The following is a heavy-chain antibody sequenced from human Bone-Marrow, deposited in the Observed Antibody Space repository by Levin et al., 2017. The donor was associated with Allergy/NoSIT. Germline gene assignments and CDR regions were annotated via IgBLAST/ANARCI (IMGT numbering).Heavy chain of an antibody. V-gene: IGHV3-33*01. J-gene: IGHJ6*02. CDR1: GFTFSSYG. D-gene: IGHD6-6*01. CDR3: ARDLEDSSSSFSHYYGMDG. CDR2: IWYDGSNK. Sequence: GGSLRLSCAASGFTFSSYGMHWVRQAPGKGLEWVAVIWYDGSNKYYADSVKGRFTISRDNSKNTLYLEMNSLRAEDTAVYYCARDLEDSSSSFSHYYGMDGWGQGTTVTVSS.